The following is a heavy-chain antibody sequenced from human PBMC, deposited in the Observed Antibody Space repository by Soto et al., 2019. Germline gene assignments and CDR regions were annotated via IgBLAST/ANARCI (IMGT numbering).Heavy chain of an antibody. CDR3: ARIAERINASDRRAAPGTYYYMDV. Sequence: SGPTLVNPTQTLTLTCTFSGFSLSTSGMCVSWIRQPPGKALEWLARIDWDDDKYYSTSLKTRLTISKDTSKNQVVLTMTNMDPVDTATYYCARIAERINASDRRAAPGTYYYMDVWGKGTTVTVSS. V-gene: IGHV2-70*11. J-gene: IGHJ6*03. D-gene: IGHD6-25*01. CDR2: IDWDDDK. CDR1: GFSLSTSGMC.